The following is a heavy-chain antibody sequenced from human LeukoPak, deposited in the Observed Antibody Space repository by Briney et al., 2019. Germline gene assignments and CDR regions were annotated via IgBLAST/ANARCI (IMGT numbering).Heavy chain of an antibody. J-gene: IGHJ5*02. Sequence: SETLSLTCAVYGGSFSGYYWSWIRQPPGKGLEWIGEINHSGSTNYNPSLKSRVTISVDTSKNQFSLKLSSVTAADTAVYYCARGAQPPALATITPWLDPWGQGTLVTVSS. CDR1: GGSFSGYY. CDR2: INHSGST. D-gene: IGHD5-24*01. V-gene: IGHV4-34*01. CDR3: ARGAQPPALATITPWLDP.